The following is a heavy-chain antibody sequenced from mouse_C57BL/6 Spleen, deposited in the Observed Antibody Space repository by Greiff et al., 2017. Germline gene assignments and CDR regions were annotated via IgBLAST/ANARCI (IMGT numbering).Heavy chain of an antibody. Sequence: VQGVESGAELVRPGASVTLSCKASGYTFTDYEMHWVKQTPVHGLEWIGAIDPETGGTAYNQKFKGKAILTADKSSSTAYMELRSLTSEDSAVYYCTNDDYYRFAYWGKGALVTVAA. CDR1: GYTFTDYE. D-gene: IGHD2-3*01. V-gene: IGHV1-15*01. J-gene: IGHJ3*01. CDR3: TNDDYYRFAY. CDR2: IDPETGGT.